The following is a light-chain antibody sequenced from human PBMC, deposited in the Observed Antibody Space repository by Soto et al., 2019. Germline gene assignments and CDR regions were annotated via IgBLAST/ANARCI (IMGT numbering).Light chain of an antibody. CDR2: DAS. CDR1: QDISNY. V-gene: IGKV1-33*01. J-gene: IGKJ5*01. Sequence: DIQTTQSPSSLSASVGDRVTITCQASQDISNYLNWYQQKPGKAPKLLIYDASNLETGVPSRFSGSGSGTDFTFTISSLQPEDIATYYCQQYDNLITFGQGTRLDIK. CDR3: QQYDNLIT.